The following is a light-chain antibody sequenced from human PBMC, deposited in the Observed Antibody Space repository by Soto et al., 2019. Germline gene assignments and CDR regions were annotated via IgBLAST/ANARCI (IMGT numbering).Light chain of an antibody. CDR3: QQYNSWDLT. J-gene: IGKJ4*01. V-gene: IGKV1-5*01. Sequence: DIQMTQSPSTLSASVGDRVTITCRASQSISSWLAWYQQKPGKAPKLLIYDASSLESGVPSRFSGSGSGTEFTLTISSLQPDDFATYYCQQYNSWDLTFGEGTKVEIK. CDR1: QSISSW. CDR2: DAS.